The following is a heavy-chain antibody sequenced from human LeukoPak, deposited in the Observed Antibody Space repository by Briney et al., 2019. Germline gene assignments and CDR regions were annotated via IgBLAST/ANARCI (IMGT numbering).Heavy chain of an antibody. J-gene: IGHJ6*03. CDR2: ISGSGGST. V-gene: IGHV3-23*01. CDR3: ARAPGPFYYMDV. CDR1: GFTFSSYA. Sequence: GGSLRLSCAASGFTFSSYAMSWVRQAPGKGLEWVSAISGSGGSTYYADSVKGRFTISRDNSKNTLYLQMNSLRAEDTAVYYCARAPGPFYYMDVWGKGTTVTVSS.